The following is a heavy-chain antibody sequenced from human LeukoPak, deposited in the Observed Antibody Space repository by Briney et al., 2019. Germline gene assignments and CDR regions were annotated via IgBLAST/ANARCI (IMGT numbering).Heavy chain of an antibody. D-gene: IGHD6-13*01. Sequence: KTGGSLRLSCAASGFTFSSYNMNWVRQAPGRGLEWVSSISGGSSNIDYADSVKGRFTISRDNAKNSLYLQMNSLRAEDTAVYYCASPYSSRWYELCYWGQGTLVTVSS. CDR1: GFTFSSYN. V-gene: IGHV3-21*01. CDR2: ISGGSSNI. J-gene: IGHJ4*02. CDR3: ASPYSSRWYELCY.